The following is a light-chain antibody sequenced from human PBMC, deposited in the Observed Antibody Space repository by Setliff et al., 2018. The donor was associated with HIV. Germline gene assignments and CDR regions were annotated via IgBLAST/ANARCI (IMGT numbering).Light chain of an antibody. V-gene: IGLV2-14*01. Sequence: QSVLTQPASVSGSPGQSITISCTGSSSDVGGYKYVSWYQQHPGKAPKLIIYDVTNRPSGVSNSFSGSKSGNTASLTISGLQAEDEAEYYCSSYTTTTTLNFGTGTKVTVL. CDR3: SSYTTTTTLN. CDR2: DVT. CDR1: SSDVGGYKY. J-gene: IGLJ1*01.